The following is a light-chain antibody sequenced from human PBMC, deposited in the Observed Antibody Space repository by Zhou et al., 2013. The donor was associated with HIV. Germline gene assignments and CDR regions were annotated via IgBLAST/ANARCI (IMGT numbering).Light chain of an antibody. CDR1: QSVSSY. Sequence: EIVLTQSPATLSLSPGERATLSCRASQSVSSYLAWYQQKPGQAPRLLIYDASNRATGIPARFSGSGSGTDFTLTISSLEPEDFAVYYCQQRKTRRPSSFG. CDR2: DAS. CDR3: QQRKTRRPSS. V-gene: IGKV3-11*01. J-gene: IGKJ1*01.